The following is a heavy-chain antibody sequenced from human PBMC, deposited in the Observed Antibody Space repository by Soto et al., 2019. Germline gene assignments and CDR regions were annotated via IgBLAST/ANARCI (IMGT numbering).Heavy chain of an antibody. CDR3: ATILNYDILTGYPALYYYYGMDV. CDR1: GYSFTSYW. CDR2: IDPSDSYT. Sequence: GESLKISCKGSGYSFTSYWISWVRQMPGKGLEWMGRIDPSDSYTNYSPSFQGHVTISADKSSSTAYLQWSSLKASDTAMYYCATILNYDILTGYPALYYYYGMDVWGQGTTVTVSS. J-gene: IGHJ6*02. D-gene: IGHD3-9*01. V-gene: IGHV5-10-1*01.